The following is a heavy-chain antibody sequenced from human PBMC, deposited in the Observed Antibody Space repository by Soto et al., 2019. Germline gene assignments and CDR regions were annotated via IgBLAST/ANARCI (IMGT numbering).Heavy chain of an antibody. CDR1: GGSISSGGYS. D-gene: IGHD6-13*01. J-gene: IGHJ5*02. CDR2: IYHSGST. CDR3: ARGLAAATVNWLDP. Sequence: TLSLTGAFSGGSISSGGYSWSWIRQPPGKGLEWIGYIYHSGSTYYNPSLKSRVTISVDRSKNQLSLKLSSVTAADTAVYYCARGLAAATVNWLDPWGQGNLV. V-gene: IGHV4-30-2*01.